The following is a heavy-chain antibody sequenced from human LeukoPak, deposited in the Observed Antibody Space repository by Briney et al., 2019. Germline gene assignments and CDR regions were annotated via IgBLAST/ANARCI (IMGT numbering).Heavy chain of an antibody. CDR2: INWNGGST. V-gene: IGHV3-20*04. CDR1: GFTFDDYG. Sequence: PGGSLRLSCAASGFTFDDYGMSWVRQAPGKGLEWVSGINWNGGSTGYADSVKGRFTISRDNAKNSLYLQMNSLRAEDTALYYCARGDYYGSGSYSEFDYWGQGTLVTVSS. CDR3: ARGDYYGSGSYSEFDY. J-gene: IGHJ4*02. D-gene: IGHD3-10*01.